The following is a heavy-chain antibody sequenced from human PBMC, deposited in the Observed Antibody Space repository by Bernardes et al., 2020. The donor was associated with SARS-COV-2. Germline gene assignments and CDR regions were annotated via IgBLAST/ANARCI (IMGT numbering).Heavy chain of an antibody. CDR3: ARGGYSYGYWTAPADY. V-gene: IGHV4-59*01. J-gene: IGHJ4*02. CDR1: GGSISSYY. Sequence: SETLSLTCTVSGGSISSYYWSWIRKPPGKGLEWTGYIYYSGSTNYTPPLKSRVTISVDTSKNQFSLKLSSVTAADTAVYYCARGGYSYGYWTAPADYWGQGTLVTVSS. D-gene: IGHD5-18*01. CDR2: IYYSGST.